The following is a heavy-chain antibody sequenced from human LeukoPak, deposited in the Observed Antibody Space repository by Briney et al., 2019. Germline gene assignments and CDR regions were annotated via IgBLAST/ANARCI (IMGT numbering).Heavy chain of an antibody. V-gene: IGHV3-74*01. CDR1: GFTFANTW. Sequence: GGSLRLSCAASGFTFANTWMHWVRQAPGKGLVWLSLINNDGSTTNYADSVKGRFTISGDNAKNTVYLQMNSLRAEDTAVYYCAIGGTYGSGSWGQGTLVTVSS. D-gene: IGHD3-10*01. J-gene: IGHJ4*02. CDR3: AIGGTYGSGS. CDR2: INNDGSTT.